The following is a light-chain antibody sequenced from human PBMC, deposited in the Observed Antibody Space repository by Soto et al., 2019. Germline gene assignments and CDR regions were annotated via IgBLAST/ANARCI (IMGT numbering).Light chain of an antibody. J-gene: IGKJ1*01. Sequence: DIQMTQSPSTVSAYVGDRVTITCRVSQSINRWLAWYQQRPGKAPKLLIYDASTLEVGVDSRFSGSGSGTEFTLTISSLQPDDFATYYCQQYNSYSPWPFGPGTKVDIK. CDR3: QQYNSYSPWP. CDR2: DAS. V-gene: IGKV1-5*01. CDR1: QSINRW.